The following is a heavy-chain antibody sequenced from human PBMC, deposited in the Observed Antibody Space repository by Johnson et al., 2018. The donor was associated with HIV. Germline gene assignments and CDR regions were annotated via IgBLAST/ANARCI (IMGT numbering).Heavy chain of an antibody. D-gene: IGHD1-20*01. V-gene: IGHV3-30-3*01. CDR3: ARVRPYNWNDVHAFDI. Sequence: VQLVESGGGVVQPGKSLRLSCAASGFTFSSSAMHWVRQAPGQGLQWVALISYDGSIKYFADSVKGRFTISRDNSKNTLHLQMNSLRPEDTAVYYCARVRPYNWNDVHAFDIWGQGTMVTVSS. J-gene: IGHJ3*02. CDR1: GFTFSSSA. CDR2: ISYDGSIK.